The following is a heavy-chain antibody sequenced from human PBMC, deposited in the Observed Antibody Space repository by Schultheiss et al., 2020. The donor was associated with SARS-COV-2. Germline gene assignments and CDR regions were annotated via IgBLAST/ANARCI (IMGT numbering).Heavy chain of an antibody. CDR3: ASSYSNYAGKSWFDP. CDR1: GGSISSYY. J-gene: IGHJ5*02. CDR2: INHSGST. D-gene: IGHD4-11*01. Sequence: SETLSLTCTVSGGSISSYYWSWIRQPPGKGLEWIGEINHSGSTNYNPSLKSRVTISVDTSRNQFSLKLSSVTAADTAVYYCASSYSNYAGKSWFDPWGQGTLVTVSS. V-gene: IGHV4-34*01.